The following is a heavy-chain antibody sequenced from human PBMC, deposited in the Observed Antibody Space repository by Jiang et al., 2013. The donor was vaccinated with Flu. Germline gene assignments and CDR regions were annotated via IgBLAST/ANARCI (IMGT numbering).Heavy chain of an antibody. CDR1: GGSISSGGYS. CDR3: ARVVSNDSSGYLDY. J-gene: IGHJ4*02. V-gene: IGHV4-30-2*01. Sequence: GLVKPSQTLSLTCAVSGGSISSGGYSWSWIRQPPGKGLEWIGYIYHSGSTYYNPSLKSRVTISVDRSKNQFSLKLSSVTAADTAVYYCARVVSNDSSGYLDYWGQGTLVTVSS. D-gene: IGHD3-22*01. CDR2: IYHSGST.